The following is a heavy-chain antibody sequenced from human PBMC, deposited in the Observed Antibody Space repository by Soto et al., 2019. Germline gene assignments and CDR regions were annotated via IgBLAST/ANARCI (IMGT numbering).Heavy chain of an antibody. CDR1: GFTFSSYA. Sequence: GGSLRLSCAASGFTFSSYAMHWVRQAPGKGLEWVAVISYDGSNKYYADSVKGRFTISRDNAKNTLYLQMNSLRAEDTALYYCARRRGSSGWKTNFDYWGQGTLVTVSS. V-gene: IGHV3-30-3*01. J-gene: IGHJ4*02. CDR3: ARRRGSSGWKTNFDY. D-gene: IGHD6-19*01. CDR2: ISYDGSNK.